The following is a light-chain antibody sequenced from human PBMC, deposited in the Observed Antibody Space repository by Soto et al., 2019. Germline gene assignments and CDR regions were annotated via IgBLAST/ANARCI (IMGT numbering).Light chain of an antibody. Sequence: DIQMTQSPSTLSASVGDRVTITCRASQSVSVWLAWYQQKPGKAPNLLIYQASSLQSGVPSRFSARGSGTEFTLTISSLQPDDFPTYYCQQYMNDFSFTFGPGTRVDV. CDR1: QSVSVW. CDR2: QAS. J-gene: IGKJ3*01. V-gene: IGKV1-5*03. CDR3: QQYMNDFSFT.